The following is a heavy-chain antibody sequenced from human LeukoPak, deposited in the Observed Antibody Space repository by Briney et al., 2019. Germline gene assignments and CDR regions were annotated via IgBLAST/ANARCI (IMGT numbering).Heavy chain of an antibody. Sequence: GGSLRLSCAASGFTFRNYVIHWVRQAPGKGLEWVAVTSSDLNVKLYADSVKGRFTISRDNAKNSLYLQMNSLRAEDTAVYYCAKDLYGGNSGFDYWGQGTLVTVSS. CDR1: GFTFRNYV. CDR3: AKDLYGGNSGFDY. D-gene: IGHD4-23*01. V-gene: IGHV3-30*18. CDR2: TSSDLNVK. J-gene: IGHJ4*02.